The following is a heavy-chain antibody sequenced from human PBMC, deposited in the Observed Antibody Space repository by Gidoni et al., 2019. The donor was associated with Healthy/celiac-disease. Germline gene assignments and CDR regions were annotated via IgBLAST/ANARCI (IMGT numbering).Heavy chain of an antibody. CDR2: IRGSGGST. Sequence: EVQLLESGGGLVQPGGSLRLSCAASGFTFSSYAMGWVRQAPGKGREWVSAIRGSGGSTYYADSVKGRFTISRDNSKNTLYLQMNSLRAEDTAVYYCAKPLMITFGGVIVRSDAFDIWGQGTMVTVSS. CDR3: AKPLMITFGGVIVRSDAFDI. V-gene: IGHV3-23*01. CDR1: GFTFSSYA. D-gene: IGHD3-16*02. J-gene: IGHJ3*02.